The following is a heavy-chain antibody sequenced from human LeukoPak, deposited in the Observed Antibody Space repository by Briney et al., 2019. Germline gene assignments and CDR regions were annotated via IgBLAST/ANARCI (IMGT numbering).Heavy chain of an antibody. CDR1: GFTFSDAW. CDR2: IKSKIDGGTI. CDR3: TTRRQDGC. D-gene: IGHD6-25*01. J-gene: IGHJ4*02. Sequence: GGSLRLSGVASGFTFSDAWMSWVRQAPGKGLEWVGRIKSKIDGGTIDYGAPVKGRFTISRDDSGNTLYLHMNSLKTEDTAVYYCTTRRQDGCWGQGTLVTVS. V-gene: IGHV3-15*01.